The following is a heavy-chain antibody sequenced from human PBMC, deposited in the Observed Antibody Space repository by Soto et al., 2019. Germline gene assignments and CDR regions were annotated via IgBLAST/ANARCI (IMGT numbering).Heavy chain of an antibody. CDR1: GGSFSGYY. CDR3: AIDRVMLTFGGASEEWGIGS. V-gene: IGHV4-34*01. Sequence: SETLSLTCVVYGGSFSGYYWSWIRQPPGKGLEWIGEINHSGSTKYNPSLKSRVTISVDTSKNQFSLKLNSVTAADTAVYYCAIDRVMLTFGGASEEWGIGSWGPGTLVTVSS. J-gene: IGHJ4*02. CDR2: INHSGST. D-gene: IGHD3-16*01.